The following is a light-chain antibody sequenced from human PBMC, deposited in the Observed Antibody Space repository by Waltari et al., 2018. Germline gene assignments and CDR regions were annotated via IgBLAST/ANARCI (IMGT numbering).Light chain of an antibody. V-gene: IGLV3-1*01. CDR1: KLGNKY. CDR3: QAWDSGTVV. CDR2: KDD. Sequence: SYELTQPPSVSVSPGPTASLPRPADKLGNKYAYWYQQKSGQSPVLVIYKDDKRPSEMSERFSGSNSGNTATLTISGTQAMDEADYYCQAWDSGTVVFGGGTKLTVL. J-gene: IGLJ2*01.